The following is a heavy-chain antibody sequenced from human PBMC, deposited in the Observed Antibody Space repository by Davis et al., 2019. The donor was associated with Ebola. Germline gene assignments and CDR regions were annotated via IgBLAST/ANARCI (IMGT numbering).Heavy chain of an antibody. CDR2: INPNSGGT. D-gene: IGHD6-19*01. V-gene: IGHV1-2*06. CDR3: ARHGDSSGWPNFDY. J-gene: IGHJ4*02. Sequence: ASVKVSCKASGYTFTGYYMHWVRQAPGQGLEWMGRINPNSGGTNYAQKFQGRVTMTRDTSISTAYMELSRLRSDDTAVYYCARHGDSSGWPNFDYWGQGTLVTVSS. CDR1: GYTFTGYY.